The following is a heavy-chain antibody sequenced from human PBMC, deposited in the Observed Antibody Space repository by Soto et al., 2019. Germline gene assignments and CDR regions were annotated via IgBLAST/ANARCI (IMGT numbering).Heavy chain of an antibody. J-gene: IGHJ4*02. V-gene: IGHV1-18*01. CDR1: GYTFTSYG. CDR3: ARDRDYYDSSGYFDY. CDR2: ISAYNGNT. D-gene: IGHD3-22*01. Sequence: ASVNVSCKASGYTFTSYGISWVRQAPGQGLEWMGWISAYNGNTNYAQKLQGRVTMTTDTSTSTAYMELRSLRSDDAAVYYCARDRDYYDSSGYFDYWGQGTLVTVSS.